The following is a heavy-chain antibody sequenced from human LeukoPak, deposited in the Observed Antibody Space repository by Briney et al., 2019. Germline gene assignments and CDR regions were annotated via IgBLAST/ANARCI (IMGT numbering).Heavy chain of an antibody. D-gene: IGHD3-16*01. J-gene: IGHJ4*02. CDR2: IYDTGNT. CDR3: ARDRLGGPFDY. Sequence: SEALSLTCTVSGSSINTYYWNWIRQPPGKGLEWIGYIYDTGNTYYNPSLKSRVTISLDTSKSQFSLKLDSVTAADTAAYYCARDRLGGPFDYWGQGTPVTVSS. CDR1: GSSINTYY. V-gene: IGHV4-59*01.